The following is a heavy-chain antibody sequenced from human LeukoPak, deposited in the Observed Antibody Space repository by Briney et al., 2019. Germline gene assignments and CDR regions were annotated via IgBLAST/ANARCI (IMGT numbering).Heavy chain of an antibody. CDR3: ARDRGWAVDF. CDR2: IQSDGGNK. Sequence: PGGSLRLSCAASGFTFTNFGIPWVRQAPGKGLEWVASIQSDGGNKYYADSMKGRFTISKDNSKNTVDMEMNSLRAEDTAVYYCARDRGWAVDFWGQGALVTVSS. V-gene: IGHV3-30*02. D-gene: IGHD6-19*01. J-gene: IGHJ4*02. CDR1: GFTFTNFG.